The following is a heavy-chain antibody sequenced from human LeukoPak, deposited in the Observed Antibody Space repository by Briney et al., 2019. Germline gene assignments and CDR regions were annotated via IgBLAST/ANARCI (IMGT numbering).Heavy chain of an antibody. V-gene: IGHV4-30-2*01. CDR3: ARVFYDSTFDY. CDR2: IYHSGST. J-gene: IGHJ4*02. Sequence: SETLSLTCAVSGGSISSGGYSWSWIRQPPGKGLEWIGYIYHSGSTYYNPSLKSRATIAVDRSKNQFSLKLSSVTAADTAVYYCARVFYDSTFDYWGQGTLVTVSS. CDR1: GGSISSGGYS. D-gene: IGHD5/OR15-5a*01.